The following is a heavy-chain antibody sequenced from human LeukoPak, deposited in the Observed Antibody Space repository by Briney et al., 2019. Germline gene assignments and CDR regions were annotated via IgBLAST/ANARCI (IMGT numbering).Heavy chain of an antibody. CDR2: LDPLDGVA. D-gene: IGHD3-22*01. CDR1: GDTLYELS. CDR3: ARERGDSSGYYWSYYFDY. Sequence: AAAKDSCKVSGDTLYELSMRWVRQAPRERLEWMGGLDPLDGVAISAQTLQSTVTMTEDTSTDTAYMELSSLRSEDTAVYYCARERGDSSGYYWSYYFDYWGQGTLVTVSS. J-gene: IGHJ4*02. V-gene: IGHV1-24*01.